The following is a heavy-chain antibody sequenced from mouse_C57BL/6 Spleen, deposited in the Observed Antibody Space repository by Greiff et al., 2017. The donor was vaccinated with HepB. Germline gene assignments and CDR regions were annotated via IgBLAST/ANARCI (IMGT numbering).Heavy chain of an antibody. Sequence: QVQLQQPGAELVKPGASVKVSCKASGYTFTSYWMHWVKQRPGQGLEWIGRIHPSDSDTNYNQKFKGKATLTVDKSSSTAYMQLSSLTSEDSAVYYCAIPYYSNYWDFDVWGTGTTVTVSS. V-gene: IGHV1-74*01. CDR3: AIPYYSNYWDFDV. CDR2: IHPSDSDT. D-gene: IGHD2-5*01. J-gene: IGHJ1*03. CDR1: GYTFTSYW.